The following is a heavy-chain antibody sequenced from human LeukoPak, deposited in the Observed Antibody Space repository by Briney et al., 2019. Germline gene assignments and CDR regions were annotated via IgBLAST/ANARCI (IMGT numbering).Heavy chain of an antibody. V-gene: IGHV3-49*03. D-gene: IGHD5-12*01. CDR1: GFTFADYA. Sequence: GGSLRLSCTTSGFTFADYAMSWFRQAPGKGLEWVGFIRSKSNGGTTHYAASVEGRFTISRDDSNSIAYLQIDSLKTEDTAVYYCVRDYRYAGHESVYWGQGTLVTVSS. J-gene: IGHJ4*02. CDR2: IRSKSNGGTT. CDR3: VRDYRYAGHESVY.